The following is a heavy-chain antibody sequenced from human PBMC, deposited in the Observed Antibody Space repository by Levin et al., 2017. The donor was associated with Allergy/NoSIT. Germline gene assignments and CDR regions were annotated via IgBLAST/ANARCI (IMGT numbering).Heavy chain of an antibody. CDR1: AGSITRSSYF. D-gene: IGHD6-19*01. J-gene: IGHJ4*02. CDR2: IYHSGNT. V-gene: IGHV4-39*01. Sequence: SETLSLTCTSVSAGSITRSSYFWGWIRQPPGKGPEWIGSIYHSGNTYYNPSLKSRVTMSADTSKNQFSLKLSSVTAADTAVYYCARHGDQWLAYFDYWGQGTLVTVSA. CDR3: ARHGDQWLAYFDY.